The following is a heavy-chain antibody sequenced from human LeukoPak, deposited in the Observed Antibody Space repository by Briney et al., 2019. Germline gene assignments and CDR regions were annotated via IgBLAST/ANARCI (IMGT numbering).Heavy chain of an antibody. V-gene: IGHV3-74*01. CDR3: ARVRVATLNF. Sequence: PGGSLRLSCAASGFTFSGYLMHWVRQAPGKGLVWVSRINSDGSSTAYADSVKGRFTISRDNAKNTLYVQMNSLRAEDTAVYYCARVRVATLNFWGQGILVTVSS. J-gene: IGHJ4*02. CDR1: GFTFSGYL. D-gene: IGHD5-24*01. CDR2: INSDGSST.